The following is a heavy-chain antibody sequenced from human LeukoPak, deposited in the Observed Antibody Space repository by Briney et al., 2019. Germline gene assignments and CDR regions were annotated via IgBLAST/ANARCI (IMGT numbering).Heavy chain of an antibody. J-gene: IGHJ6*03. CDR2: ISSYNSNK. V-gene: IGHV1-18*01. CDR1: GYTFTSYG. CDR3: ARDHGSTYGNYSCYTAV. Sequence: GGSVKVSCTASGYTFTSYGMSWVRQAPGKGLEWMGCISSYNSNKNYAQKLQGRVTMTTDTSTSTAYLELKSLRSDDTAVYSCARDHGSTYGNYSCYTAVCGKATTVTVSS. D-gene: IGHD3-10*01.